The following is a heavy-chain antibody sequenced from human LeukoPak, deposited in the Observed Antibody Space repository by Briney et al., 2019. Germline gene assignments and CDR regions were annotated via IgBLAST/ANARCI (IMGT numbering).Heavy chain of an antibody. Sequence: SGPTLLHPTPTLTLTFTFSGFSLSTRGVGVGWIRQPPGKALEWLALIYWDDDKFYSPSLKSRLTITKDTSKNQVVLTMTNMDPVDTATYYCARWTMVRGDDQYYMDVWGKGTTVTISS. CDR2: IYWDDDK. J-gene: IGHJ6*03. D-gene: IGHD3-10*01. CDR1: GFSLSTRGVG. CDR3: ARWTMVRGDDQYYMDV. V-gene: IGHV2-5*02.